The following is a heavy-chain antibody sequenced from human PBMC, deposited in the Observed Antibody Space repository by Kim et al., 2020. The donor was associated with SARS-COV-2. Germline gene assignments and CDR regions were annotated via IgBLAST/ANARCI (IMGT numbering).Heavy chain of an antibody. CDR2: INSDGSST. D-gene: IGHD6-13*01. Sequence: GGSLRLSCAASGFTFSSYWMHWVRQAPGKGLVWVSRINSDGSSTSYADSVKGRFTISRDNAKNTLYLQMNSLRAEDTAVYYCARALDSSSWYYYYGMDVWGQGTTVTVSS. CDR1: GFTFSSYW. V-gene: IGHV3-74*01. CDR3: ARALDSSSWYYYYGMDV. J-gene: IGHJ6*02.